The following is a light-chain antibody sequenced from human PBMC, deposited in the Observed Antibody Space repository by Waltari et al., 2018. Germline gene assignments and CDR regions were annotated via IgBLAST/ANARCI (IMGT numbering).Light chain of an antibody. CDR1: KSVSSY. Sequence: IVWTQYPATLSLSPGERATLSCRASKSVSSYLAWYQQKPGPAPSLLIYAASNRATGIPARFSGRGSGTDFTLTISSLEPEDFAVYYCQQRSNWPLTFGGGTKVEIK. J-gene: IGKJ4*01. V-gene: IGKV3-11*01. CDR2: AAS. CDR3: QQRSNWPLT.